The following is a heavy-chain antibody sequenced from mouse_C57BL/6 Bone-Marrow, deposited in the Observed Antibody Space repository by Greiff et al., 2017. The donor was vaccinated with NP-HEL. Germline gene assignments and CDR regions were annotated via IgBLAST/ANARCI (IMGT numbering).Heavy chain of an antibody. CDR2: IWRGGST. CDR3: AKTYSNVGAMDY. D-gene: IGHD2-5*01. J-gene: IGHJ4*01. V-gene: IGHV2-5*01. CDR1: GFSLTSYG. Sequence: VKLMESGPGLVQPSQSLSITCTVSGFSLTSYGVHWVRQSPGKGLEWLGVIWRGGSTDYNAAFMSRLSITKDNSKSQVFFKMNSLQADDTAIYYCAKTYSNVGAMDYWGQGTSVTVSS.